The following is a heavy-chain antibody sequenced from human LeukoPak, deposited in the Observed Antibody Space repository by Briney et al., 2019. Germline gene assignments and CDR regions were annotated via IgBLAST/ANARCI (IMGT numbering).Heavy chain of an antibody. Sequence: GGSLRLSCAASGFTFTSYAMHWVRQAPGKGLEWVAVISYDGSIQHYADSVKGRFAFSRDNSKNTLYLQMNSLRPEDTAVYYCARDRRAVPVYFDYWGQGTLVTVSS. J-gene: IGHJ4*02. V-gene: IGHV3-30*09. CDR1: GFTFTSYA. CDR3: ARDRRAVPVYFDY. D-gene: IGHD6-19*01. CDR2: ISYDGSIQ.